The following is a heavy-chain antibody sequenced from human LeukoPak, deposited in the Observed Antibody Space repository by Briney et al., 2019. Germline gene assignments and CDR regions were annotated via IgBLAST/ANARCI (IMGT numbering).Heavy chain of an antibody. Sequence: GASVKVSCKASGYTFTNYGISWVRQAPGQGLEWMGWISANNGKTKYAEKFQGRVTMTTDTSTNTAYMELRSLRSDDTAVYYCARVGSGSYSRTLGDEENWFDPWGQGTLVTVSS. CDR3: ARVGSGSYSRTLGDEENWFDP. CDR1: GYTFTNYG. D-gene: IGHD3-10*01. J-gene: IGHJ5*02. CDR2: ISANNGKT. V-gene: IGHV1-18*01.